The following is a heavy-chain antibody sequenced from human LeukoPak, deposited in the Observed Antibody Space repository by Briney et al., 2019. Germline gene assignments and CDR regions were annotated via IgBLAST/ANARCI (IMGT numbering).Heavy chain of an antibody. CDR3: ARLMYSGSYYVAFDI. CDR1: EYDFTSFW. D-gene: IGHD1-26*01. Sequence: GESPKISCKGSEYDFTSFWIGWVRQMPGKGLEWMGLIYPGDSDTRYSPSYQGQVTISADKSISIAYLQWSSLKASDTAMYYCARLMYSGSYYVAFDIWGQGTMVTVSS. CDR2: IYPGDSDT. V-gene: IGHV5-51*01. J-gene: IGHJ3*02.